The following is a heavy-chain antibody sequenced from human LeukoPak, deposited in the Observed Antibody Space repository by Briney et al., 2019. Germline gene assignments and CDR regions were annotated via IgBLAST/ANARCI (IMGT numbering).Heavy chain of an antibody. CDR1: GGSISSSSYY. CDR3: ATIIASTWFDP. Sequence: PSETLSLTCTVSGGSISSSSYYWGWIRQPPGKGLEWIGNIYYTGSTYYNPSLKSRVTISVDTSKNQFSLKLSSVTAADTAIYYCATIIASTWFDPWGQGTLVTVSS. D-gene: IGHD6-13*01. CDR2: IYYTGST. J-gene: IGHJ5*02. V-gene: IGHV4-39*07.